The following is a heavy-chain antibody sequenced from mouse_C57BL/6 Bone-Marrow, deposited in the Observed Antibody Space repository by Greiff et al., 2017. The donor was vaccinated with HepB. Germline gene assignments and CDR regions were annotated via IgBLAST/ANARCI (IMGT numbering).Heavy chain of an antibody. CDR3: ARDTTMITTRAMDY. J-gene: IGHJ4*01. Sequence: DVMLVESGGGLVKPGGSLKLSCAASGFTFSSYAMSWVRQTPEKRLEWVATISDGGSYTYYPDNVKGRFTISRDNAKNNLYLQMSHLKSEDTAMYYCARDTTMITTRAMDYWGQGTSVTVSS. CDR2: ISDGGSYT. CDR1: GFTFSSYA. V-gene: IGHV5-4*01. D-gene: IGHD2-4*01.